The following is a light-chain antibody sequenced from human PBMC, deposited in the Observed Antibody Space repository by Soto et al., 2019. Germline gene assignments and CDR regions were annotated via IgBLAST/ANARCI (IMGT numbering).Light chain of an antibody. V-gene: IGLV2-14*01. Sequence: QSALTQPASVSGSPGQSITISCTGTSSDVGGYNYVSWYQQHPGKAPKLMIYEVSNRPSGVSNRFSGSKSGNTASLTISGLQAEDEADYYCSSYTSSSNLGVFGGGTQLTVL. J-gene: IGLJ2*01. CDR3: SSYTSSSNLGV. CDR2: EVS. CDR1: SSDVGGYNY.